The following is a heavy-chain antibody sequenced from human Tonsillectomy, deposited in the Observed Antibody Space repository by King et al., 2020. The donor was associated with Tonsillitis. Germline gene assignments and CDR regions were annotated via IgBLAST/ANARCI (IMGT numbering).Heavy chain of an antibody. CDR3: ANHDYGDYGGALDY. J-gene: IGHJ4*02. Sequence: VQLVESGGGVVQPGGSLRLSCAASGFTFSSYDMHWVRQAPGKGLEWVAFIRFDGSNKYYADSVKGRFTISRDNPKNTLYLQMNSLRAEDTAVYYCANHDYGDYGGALDYWGQGTLVTVSS. CDR1: GFTFSSYD. CDR2: IRFDGSNK. D-gene: IGHD4-17*01. V-gene: IGHV3-30*02.